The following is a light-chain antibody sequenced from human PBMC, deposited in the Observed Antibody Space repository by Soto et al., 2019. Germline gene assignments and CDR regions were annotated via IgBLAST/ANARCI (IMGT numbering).Light chain of an antibody. Sequence: DIQMTQSPSTLSASVGDRVTITCRASQSISSWLDWYQQRPGKAPKLLIYKASTLESGVPSRFSGSGSGTEFTLTISSLQPDDFATYYCQQFNSYSRTFGQGTKVDI. CDR3: QQFNSYSRT. CDR2: KAS. CDR1: QSISSW. V-gene: IGKV1-5*03. J-gene: IGKJ1*01.